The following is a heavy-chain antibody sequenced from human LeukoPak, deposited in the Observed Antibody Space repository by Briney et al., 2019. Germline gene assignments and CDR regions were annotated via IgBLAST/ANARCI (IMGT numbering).Heavy chain of an antibody. D-gene: IGHD6-19*01. V-gene: IGHV4-38-2*02. J-gene: IGHJ5*02. CDR1: GYSISSGYY. Sequence: SETLSLTCTVSGYSISSGYYWGWIRQPPGKGLEWIGSIYHSGSTYYNPSLKSRVTISVDTSKNQISLKLSSVTAADTAVYYCAPGIAVAGTFDPWGQGTLVTVSS. CDR3: APGIAVAGTFDP. CDR2: IYHSGST.